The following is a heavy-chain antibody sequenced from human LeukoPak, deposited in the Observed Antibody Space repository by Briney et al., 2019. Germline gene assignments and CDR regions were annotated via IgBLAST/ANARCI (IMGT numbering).Heavy chain of an antibody. D-gene: IGHD3-22*01. V-gene: IGHV1-18*01. CDR2: INTYNGNT. CDR3: ATNYYDSSGYYSIDY. J-gene: IGHJ4*02. CDR1: GYTFTRYG. Sequence: ASVKVSFKASGYTFTRYGISXVRQXPGQGXEWIGWINTYNGNTDYAQKLQGRVTMTTDTSTSTAYMELRSLRSDDTALYYCATNYYDSSGYYSIDYWGQGTLVTVSS.